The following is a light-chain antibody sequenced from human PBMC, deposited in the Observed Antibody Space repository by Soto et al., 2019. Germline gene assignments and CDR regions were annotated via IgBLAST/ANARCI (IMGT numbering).Light chain of an antibody. V-gene: IGKV3-20*01. CDR1: QSVSSN. CDR3: QQYGSSQRT. J-gene: IGKJ1*01. Sequence: EIVMTQSPATLSVSPGERATLACRASQSVSSNLAWYKQKPGQAPRLLIYGASSRATGIPDRFSGSGSGTDSTLTISRLEPEDFAVYYCQQYGSSQRTFGQGTKVDIK. CDR2: GAS.